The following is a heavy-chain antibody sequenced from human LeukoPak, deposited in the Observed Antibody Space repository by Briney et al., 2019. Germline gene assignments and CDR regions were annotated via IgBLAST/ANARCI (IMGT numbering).Heavy chain of an antibody. V-gene: IGHV4-4*07. CDR3: ARDTYYYGSGRGFDP. CDR2: IYTSGST. Sequence: PSETLSLTCTVSGGSISSYYWTWIRQPAGKGLEWIGRIYTSGSTNYNPSLKSRVTMSVDTSKNQFSLKLSSVTAADTAVYYCARDTYYYGSGRGFDPWGQGTLVTVSS. D-gene: IGHD3-10*01. J-gene: IGHJ5*02. CDR1: GGSISSYY.